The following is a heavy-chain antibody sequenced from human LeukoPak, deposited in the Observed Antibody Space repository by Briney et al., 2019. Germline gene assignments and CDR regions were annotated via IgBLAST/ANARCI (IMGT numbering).Heavy chain of an antibody. D-gene: IGHD3-10*01. CDR2: ISSSGSTI. CDR1: GFTFSSYE. J-gene: IGHJ4*02. Sequence: GGSLRPSCAASGFTFSSYEMNWVRQAPGKGLEWVSYISSSGSTIYYADSVKGRFTISRDNAKNSLYLQMNSLRAEDTAIYYCASMYYGSGSYDYWGQGTLVTVSS. V-gene: IGHV3-48*03. CDR3: ASMYYGSGSYDY.